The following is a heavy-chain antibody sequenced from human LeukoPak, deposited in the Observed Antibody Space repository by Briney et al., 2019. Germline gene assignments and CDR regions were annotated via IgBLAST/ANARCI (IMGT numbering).Heavy chain of an antibody. CDR2: IYYSGST. V-gene: IGHV4-59*11. CDR1: GGSISSHY. Sequence: PSEALSLTCTVSGGSISSHYWSWIRRPPGKGLEWIGYIYYSGSTNYNPSLKSRVTISVDTSKNQFSLKLSSVTAADTAVYYCARDGVYYDSSGYEQYYFDYWGQGTLVTVSS. CDR3: ARDGVYYDSSGYEQYYFDY. J-gene: IGHJ4*02. D-gene: IGHD3-22*01.